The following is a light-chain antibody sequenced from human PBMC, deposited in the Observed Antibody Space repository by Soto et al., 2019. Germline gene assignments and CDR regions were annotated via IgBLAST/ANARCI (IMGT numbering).Light chain of an antibody. Sequence: QAVVTQPLSASASPGQRVTLSCSGGNSNIGSNTVAWYQHLPGTAPPRLIFTAGQRPSGVPGRFSGSKSGTSASLAISGLQSEDEADYYCSAWDNSLNGYVFGPGTTLTVL. CDR2: TAG. CDR3: SAWDNSLNGYV. CDR1: NSNIGSNT. V-gene: IGLV1-44*01. J-gene: IGLJ1*01.